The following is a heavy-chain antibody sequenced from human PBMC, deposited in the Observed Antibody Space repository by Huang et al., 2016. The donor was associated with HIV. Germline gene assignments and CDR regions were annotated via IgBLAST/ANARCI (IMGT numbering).Heavy chain of an antibody. D-gene: IGHD3-22*01. Sequence: QVQLVQSGAEVKKPGSSVQVSCKASGDSFRNFAIGWVRQAPGQGLEWMGGIVPTLGTANYAQKCQGRVTSIADESTSTAYMALSSLRSEDTAVYYCATVDYYDTSGPQRGYFDNWGQGTLVTVSS. CDR3: ATVDYYDTSGPQRGYFDN. V-gene: IGHV1-69*01. CDR2: IVPTLGTA. J-gene: IGHJ4*02. CDR1: GDSFRNFA.